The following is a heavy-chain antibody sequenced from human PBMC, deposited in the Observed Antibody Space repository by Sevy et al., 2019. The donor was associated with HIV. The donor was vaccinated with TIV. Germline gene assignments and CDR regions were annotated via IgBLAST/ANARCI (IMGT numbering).Heavy chain of an antibody. J-gene: IGHJ4*02. V-gene: IGHV3-48*03. CDR1: GFTFSSYE. CDR2: ITLSGSTM. CDR3: ARDRQGITVAGTAIDY. Sequence: GGSLRLSCAASGFTFSSYEMNWVRQAPGKGLEWISYITLSGSTMYYADSLKGRFTISSYNAKNSLYLQMNSLRAEDTAVYYCARDRQGITVAGTAIDYWGQGTLVTVSS. D-gene: IGHD6-19*01.